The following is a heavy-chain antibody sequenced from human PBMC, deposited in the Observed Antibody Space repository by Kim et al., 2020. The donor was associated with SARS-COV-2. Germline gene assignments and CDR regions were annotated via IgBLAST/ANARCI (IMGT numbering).Heavy chain of an antibody. J-gene: IGHJ6*01. D-gene: IGHD3-10*01. CDR3: AKALYTMVRGVITNYCYYGCDV. CDR1: GFTFSSYA. Sequence: GGSLRLSCAASGFTFSSYAMSWVRQAPGKGLEWVSAISGSGGSTYYADSVKGRFTTSRHHSKNTLYLQMNNLRAEDTAVYYCAKALYTMVRGVITNYCYYGCDVWGQGTTVPVSS. V-gene: IGHV3-23*01. CDR2: ISGSGGST.